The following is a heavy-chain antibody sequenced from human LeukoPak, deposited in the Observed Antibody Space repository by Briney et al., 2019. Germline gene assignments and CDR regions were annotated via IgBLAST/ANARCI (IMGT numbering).Heavy chain of an antibody. J-gene: IGHJ4*02. Sequence: SETLSLTCAVNGGSFSGYYWSWIRQPPGKGLEWIGEINHSGSTNYNPSLKSRVTISVDTSKNQFSLKLSSVTAADTAVYYCARGRDCGGDCYHKYYFDYWGQGTLVTVSS. CDR3: ARGRDCGGDCYHKYYFDY. D-gene: IGHD2-21*02. CDR2: INHSGST. V-gene: IGHV4-34*01. CDR1: GGSFSGYY.